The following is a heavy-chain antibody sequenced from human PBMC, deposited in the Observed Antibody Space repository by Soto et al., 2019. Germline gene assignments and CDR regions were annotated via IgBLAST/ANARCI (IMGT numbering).Heavy chain of an antibody. D-gene: IGHD6-13*01. J-gene: IGHJ4*02. CDR2: IWYDGSNK. Sequence: QVQLMESGGGVVQPGRSLRLSCAASGFTFSSYGMHWVRQAPGKGLEWVAVIWYDGSNKYYADSVKGRFTISRDNSKNTLYLQMNSLRAEDTAVYYCARDPPIPKLVREYYFDYWGQGTLVTVSS. CDR3: ARDPPIPKLVREYYFDY. CDR1: GFTFSSYG. V-gene: IGHV3-33*01.